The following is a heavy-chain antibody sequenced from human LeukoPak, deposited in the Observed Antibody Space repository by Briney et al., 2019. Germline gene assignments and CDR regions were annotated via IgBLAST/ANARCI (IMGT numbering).Heavy chain of an antibody. D-gene: IGHD1-26*01. CDR2: FDPEDGET. V-gene: IGHV1-24*01. CDR1: GYTLTELS. CDR3: ATGLGATTFYFDY. Sequence: VASVKVSCKVSGYTLTELSMHWVRQAPGKGLEWMGGFDPEDGETIYAQKFQGRVTMTEDTSTDTAYMELSSLRSEDTAVYYCATGLGATTFYFDYWGQGTLVTASS. J-gene: IGHJ4*02.